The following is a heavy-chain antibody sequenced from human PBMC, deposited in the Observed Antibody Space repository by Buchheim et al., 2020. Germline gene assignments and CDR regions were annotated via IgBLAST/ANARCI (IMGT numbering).Heavy chain of an antibody. V-gene: IGHV3-30*04. CDR2: ISYDGSNK. D-gene: IGHD3-10*01. J-gene: IGHJ4*02. Sequence: QVQLVESGGGVVQPGRSLRLSCAASGFTFSSYAMHWVRQAPGKGLEWVAVISYDGSNKYYADSVKGRFTISRDNSKNTLYLQMNSLRAEDTAVYYCAKGVSFGLDYWGQGTL. CDR3: AKGVSFGLDY. CDR1: GFTFSSYA.